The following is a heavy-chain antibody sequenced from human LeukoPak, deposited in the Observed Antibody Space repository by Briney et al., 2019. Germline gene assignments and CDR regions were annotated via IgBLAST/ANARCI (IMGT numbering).Heavy chain of an antibody. CDR3: ARGLVRDTSGYYSDY. CDR1: GFTFSSYS. V-gene: IGHV3-48*01. J-gene: IGHJ4*02. D-gene: IGHD3-22*01. Sequence: LSGGSLRLSCAASGFTFSSYSMNWVRQAPGKGLEWVSYISTSSSTSSTIYYADSVKGRFTISRDNAKNTLYLQMDSLRAEDSAVYYCARGLVRDTSGYYSDYWGQGILVTVSS. CDR2: ISTSSSTSSTI.